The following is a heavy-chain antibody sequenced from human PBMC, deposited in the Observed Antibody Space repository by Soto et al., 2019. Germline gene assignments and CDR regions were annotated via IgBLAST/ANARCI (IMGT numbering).Heavy chain of an antibody. CDR2: ISGSGGST. Sequence: EVQLLESGGGLVQPGGSLRLSCAASGFTFSSYAMSWVRQAPGKGLEWVSAISGSGGSTYYADSVKGRFTISRDNSKNTLYLQMNSLRAEDTAVYYCAKVAVVVAATDLDYFDYWGQGTLVTVSS. CDR3: AKVAVVVAATDLDYFDY. V-gene: IGHV3-23*01. J-gene: IGHJ4*02. CDR1: GFTFSSYA. D-gene: IGHD2-15*01.